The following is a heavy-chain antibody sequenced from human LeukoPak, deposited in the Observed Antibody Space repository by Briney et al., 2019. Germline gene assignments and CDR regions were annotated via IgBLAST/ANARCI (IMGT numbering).Heavy chain of an antibody. Sequence: GRSLRLSCTASGVTLSNYAMHWVRRPPGRGLEWVAVISFDGTNKYYGDSVEGRFSVSRDNSKNTLYLQMDSLRPDDTAIYYCATDYGDYEPIDYWGQGPLVSVSS. J-gene: IGHJ4*02. CDR2: ISFDGTNK. CDR3: ATDYGDYEPIDY. D-gene: IGHD4-17*01. CDR1: GVTLSNYA. V-gene: IGHV3-30*04.